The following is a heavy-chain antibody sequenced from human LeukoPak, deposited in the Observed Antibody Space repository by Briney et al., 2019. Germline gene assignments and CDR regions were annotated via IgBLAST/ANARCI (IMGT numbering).Heavy chain of an antibody. CDR3: ARHEGHDYEDY. D-gene: IGHD4-17*01. J-gene: IGHJ4*02. CDR1: GGSISSSSYD. CDR2: IYYSGST. Sequence: TSETLSLTCTVSGGSISSSSYDWGWIRQPPGKGLEWIGSIYYSGSTYYNPSLKSRVTISVDTSKNQFSLKLSSVTAADTAVYYCARHEGHDYEDYWGQGTLVTVSS. V-gene: IGHV4-39*01.